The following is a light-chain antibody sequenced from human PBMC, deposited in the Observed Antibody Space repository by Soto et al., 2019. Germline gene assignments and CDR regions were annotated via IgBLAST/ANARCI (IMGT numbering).Light chain of an antibody. Sequence: QLVLTQPASVSGSPGQSITISCTGTSSDVGGYNSVSWHQQHPGKAPKLMIYDVTSRPSGVSNRFSGSKSGNTASLTISGLQAEDEADYYCSSYTSSSTSYVFGTGTKVTVL. V-gene: IGLV2-14*01. CDR1: SSDVGGYNS. CDR2: DVT. CDR3: SSYTSSSTSYV. J-gene: IGLJ1*01.